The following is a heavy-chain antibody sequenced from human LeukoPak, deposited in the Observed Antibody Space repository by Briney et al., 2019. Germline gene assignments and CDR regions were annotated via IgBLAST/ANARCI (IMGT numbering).Heavy chain of an antibody. Sequence: SETLSLTCTVSGGSISSSSYYWGWIRQPPGKGLEWIGSIYYSGSTYYNPPLKSRVTISVDTSKNQFSLKLSSVTAADTAVYYCARSGGWFDPWGQGTLVTVSS. J-gene: IGHJ5*02. CDR2: IYYSGST. D-gene: IGHD3-10*01. CDR1: GGSISSSSYY. CDR3: ARSGGWFDP. V-gene: IGHV4-39*01.